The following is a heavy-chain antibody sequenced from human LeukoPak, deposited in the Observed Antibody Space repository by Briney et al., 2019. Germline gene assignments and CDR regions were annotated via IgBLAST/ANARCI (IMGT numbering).Heavy chain of an antibody. V-gene: IGHV4-34*01. CDR3: ARATYYYDSSGYYSYFDY. Sequence: SETLSLTCAVYGGSFSGYYWSWIRQPPGKGLEWIGEINHSGSTNYNPSLKSRVTISVDTSKNQFSLKLSSVTAADTAVYYCARATYYYDSSGYYSYFDYWGQGTLVTVSS. CDR2: INHSGST. D-gene: IGHD3-22*01. CDR1: GGSFSGYY. J-gene: IGHJ4*02.